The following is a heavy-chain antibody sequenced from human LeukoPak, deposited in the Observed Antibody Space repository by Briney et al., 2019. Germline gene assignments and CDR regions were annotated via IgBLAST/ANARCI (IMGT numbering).Heavy chain of an antibody. D-gene: IGHD4-17*01. V-gene: IGHV1-18*01. Sequence: GASVKVSCKASGYTFNTYGITWVRQAPGQGLEWMGWISGYNGKTKYAQKLQDRVTMTTDTSTTTAYMELSSLRSEDTAVYYCASSYGDYGKFDYWGQGTLVTVSS. CDR2: ISGYNGKT. J-gene: IGHJ4*02. CDR3: ASSYGDYGKFDY. CDR1: GYTFNTYG.